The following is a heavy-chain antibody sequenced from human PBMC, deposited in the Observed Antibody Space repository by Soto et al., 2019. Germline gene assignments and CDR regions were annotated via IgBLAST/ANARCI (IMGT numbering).Heavy chain of an antibody. Sequence: EVQLVESGGGLVQPGGSLRLSCEASGFTFSGHSMNWVRQAPGKGLEWLSYISSGSSTIYYADSVKGRFTISRDNAKNSLYLQMSSLRDEDTAVYYCARDAHMVSGYWGQGTLVTVSS. V-gene: IGHV3-48*02. CDR1: GFTFSGHS. D-gene: IGHD5-18*01. CDR3: ARDAHMVSGY. CDR2: ISSGSSTI. J-gene: IGHJ4*02.